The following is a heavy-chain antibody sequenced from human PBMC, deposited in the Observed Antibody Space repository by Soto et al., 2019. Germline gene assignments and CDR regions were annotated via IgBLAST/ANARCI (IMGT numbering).Heavy chain of an antibody. J-gene: IGHJ4*02. Sequence: PGGSLRLSCAASGFTFSSYGMHWVRQAPGKGLEWVAVIWYDGSNKYYADSVKGRFTISRDNSKNTLYLQMNSLRAEDTAVYYCARGIAAAGTPILDWGQGTLVTVSS. V-gene: IGHV3-33*01. CDR2: IWYDGSNK. D-gene: IGHD6-13*01. CDR3: ARGIAAAGTPILD. CDR1: GFTFSSYG.